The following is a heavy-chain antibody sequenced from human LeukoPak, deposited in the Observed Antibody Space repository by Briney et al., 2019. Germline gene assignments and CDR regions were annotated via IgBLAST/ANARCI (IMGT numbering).Heavy chain of an antibody. J-gene: IGHJ6*03. CDR1: GYTLTSYY. Sequence: ASVKVSCKASGYTLTSYYVHWVRQAPGEGLEWMGIIIPSGGSTSYAQKFQGRVTMTRDMSTSTVYMELSSLRSEDTAVYHCARVAAEVVGLPGVIGFGWLRRDYYYMDVWGKGTTVTVSS. CDR3: ARVAAEVVGLPGVIGFGWLRRDYYYMDV. CDR2: IIPSGGST. D-gene: IGHD2-2*02. V-gene: IGHV1-46*01.